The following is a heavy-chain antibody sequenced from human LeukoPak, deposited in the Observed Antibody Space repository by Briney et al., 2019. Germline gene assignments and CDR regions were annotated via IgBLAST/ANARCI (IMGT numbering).Heavy chain of an antibody. CDR3: ASADYYGTGIYYCYYGMDV. Sequence: PGGSLRLSCAASGFTFNSYDMSWVRQAPGKGLEWVSGISGSGGGTYYADSVKGRFTISRDNAKNTLYLQMNSLRAEDTAVYYYASADYYGTGIYYCYYGMDVWGQGTTVTVSS. V-gene: IGHV3-23*01. CDR1: GFTFNSYD. D-gene: IGHD3-10*01. CDR2: ISGSGGGT. J-gene: IGHJ6*02.